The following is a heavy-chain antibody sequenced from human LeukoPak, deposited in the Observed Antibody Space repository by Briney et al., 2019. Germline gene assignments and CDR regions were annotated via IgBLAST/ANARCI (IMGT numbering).Heavy chain of an antibody. J-gene: IGHJ4*02. CDR3: ARVFYLGDYGLDS. Sequence: QPGGSLRLSCAASGFTFSNFWMSWVRQAPGKGLEWVANIKQDGSEKYYVDSEKGRFTISRDNARNSLYLRMNSLRAEDTAVYYCARVFYLGDYGLDSWGQGTLVTVSA. V-gene: IGHV3-7*04. CDR2: IKQDGSEK. CDR1: GFTFSNFW. D-gene: IGHD4-17*01.